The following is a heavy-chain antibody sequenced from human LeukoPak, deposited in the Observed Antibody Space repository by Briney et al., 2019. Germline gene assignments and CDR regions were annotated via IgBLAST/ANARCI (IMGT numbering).Heavy chain of an antibody. V-gene: IGHV3-30-3*01. CDR2: ISYDGSNK. Sequence: GRSLRLPCAASGFTFSSYAMHWVRQAPGKGPEWVAVISYDGSNKYYADSVEGRFTISRDNSKNTLYLQMNSLRAEDTAVYYCARDLHYYDSSGYYYGGDYWGQGTLVTVSS. J-gene: IGHJ4*02. CDR1: GFTFSSYA. D-gene: IGHD3-22*01. CDR3: ARDLHYYDSSGYYYGGDY.